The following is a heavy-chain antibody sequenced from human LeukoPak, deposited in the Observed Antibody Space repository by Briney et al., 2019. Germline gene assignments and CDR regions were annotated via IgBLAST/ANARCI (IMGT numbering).Heavy chain of an antibody. J-gene: IGHJ4*02. D-gene: IGHD1-26*01. Sequence: GGSLRLSCTASGLTLSNYWMIWVRQAPGKGLQWVAKIKQGGSEKYYVDSVKGRFTISRDNAENSLYLQMNSLRVEDTAVYYCAARSSGNPYFWGQGTLVTVSS. V-gene: IGHV3-7*03. CDR3: AARSSGNPYF. CDR2: IKQGGSEK. CDR1: GLTLSNYW.